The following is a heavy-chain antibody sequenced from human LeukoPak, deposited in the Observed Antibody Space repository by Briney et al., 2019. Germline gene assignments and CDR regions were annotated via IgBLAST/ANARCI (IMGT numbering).Heavy chain of an antibody. J-gene: IGHJ4*02. V-gene: IGHV4-59*12. CDR1: GGSISSYY. CDR3: ARDYDSSGCFVPVAS. CDR2: IYYSGST. D-gene: IGHD3-22*01. Sequence: SETLSLTCTVSGGSISSYYWSWIRQPPGKGLEWIGYIYYSGSTNYNPSLKSRVTISVDTSKNQFSLKLSSVTAADTAVYYCARDYDSSGCFVPVASWGQGTLVTVSS.